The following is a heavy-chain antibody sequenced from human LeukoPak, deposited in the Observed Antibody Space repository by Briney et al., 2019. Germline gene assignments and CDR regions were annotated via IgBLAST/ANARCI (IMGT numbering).Heavy chain of an antibody. V-gene: IGHV5-51*01. D-gene: IGHD3-22*01. CDR3: ASGTYYYDSSGSADAFDI. Sequence: GESLKISCRGSGYSFTDYWIGWVRQMPGKGLEWMGIIYPGDSDTRYSPSFQGQVTISADKSISTAYLQWSSLKASDTAIYYCASGTYYYDSSGSADAFDIWGQGTMVTVSS. J-gene: IGHJ3*02. CDR2: IYPGDSDT. CDR1: GYSFTDYW.